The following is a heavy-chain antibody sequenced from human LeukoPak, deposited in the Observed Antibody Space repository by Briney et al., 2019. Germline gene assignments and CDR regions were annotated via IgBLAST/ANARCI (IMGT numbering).Heavy chain of an antibody. D-gene: IGHD4-11*01. Sequence: GGSLRLSCAASGFTFSSYGMHWVRQAPGKGLEWVALISYDGTNKYYADSVKGRFTISRDNSMNTLSLQMNSLRPEDTAMFYCARSLAVTGHTNYYGMDVWGQGTTVTVSS. CDR1: GFTFSSYG. CDR3: ARSLAVTGHTNYYGMDV. J-gene: IGHJ6*02. V-gene: IGHV3-30*03. CDR2: ISYDGTNK.